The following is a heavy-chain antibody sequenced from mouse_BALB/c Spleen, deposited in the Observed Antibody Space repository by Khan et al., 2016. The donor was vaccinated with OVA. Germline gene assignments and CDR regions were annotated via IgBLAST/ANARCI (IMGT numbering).Heavy chain of an antibody. Sequence: QVQLQQSGAELVRPGGSVKLSCKASGYSFTSYWMNWMKQRPGQSLEWIGIIHPSDSETRLNQRFRDKATLTVDKSSSTAYMQLNSPTSEDSAVYYCARGTTTSYWYFDVWGAGTTVTVSS. V-gene: IGHV1-61*01. CDR2: IHPSDSET. CDR1: GYSFTSYW. CDR3: ARGTTTSYWYFDV. J-gene: IGHJ1*01. D-gene: IGHD1-1*01.